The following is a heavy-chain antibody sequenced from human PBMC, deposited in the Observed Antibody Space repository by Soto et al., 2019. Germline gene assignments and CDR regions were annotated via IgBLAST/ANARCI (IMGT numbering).Heavy chain of an antibody. CDR1: GYSFTSYW. Sequence: PGESLKISCKGSGYSFTSYWISWVRQLPGKGLEWMGRIDPSDSYINFSPSFEGHVTISADRSISTAYLQWRSLRASDTAMYYCARHAKTGPQGGLDYWGRGTLVTVSS. J-gene: IGHJ4*02. CDR3: ARHAKTGPQGGLDY. V-gene: IGHV5-10-1*01. CDR2: IDPSDSYI. D-gene: IGHD3-16*01.